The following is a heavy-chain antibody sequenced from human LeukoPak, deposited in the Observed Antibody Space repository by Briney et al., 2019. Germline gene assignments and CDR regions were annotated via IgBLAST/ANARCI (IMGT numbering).Heavy chain of an antibody. Sequence: ASVKVSCKASGGTFSSYAISWVRQAPGQGLEWMGGIIPIFGTANYAQKFQGRVTITADESTSTAYMELSSLRYENTAVYYCARVNNFGVVITDNWFAAWGQGTLVTVYS. CDR1: GGTFSSYA. D-gene: IGHD3-3*01. J-gene: IGHJ5*02. CDR3: ARVNNFGVVITDNWFAA. V-gene: IGHV1-69*01. CDR2: IIPIFGTA.